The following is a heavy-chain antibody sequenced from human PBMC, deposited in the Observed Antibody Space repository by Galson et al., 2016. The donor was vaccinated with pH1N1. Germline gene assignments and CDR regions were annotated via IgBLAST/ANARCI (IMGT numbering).Heavy chain of an antibody. CDR2: ILPKSGEA. Sequence: SVKVSCKVSGDTFSDYVITWVRQAPGQGLEWMGGILPKSGEAKYAQKFQGRISITADEATATAFVDLNRLKSGDTAVYYCARVSGYSNDWYIYGMDGWGQGPTDTVSS. CDR1: GDTFSDYV. V-gene: IGHV1-69*13. J-gene: IGHJ6*02. CDR3: ARVSGYSNDWYIYGMDG. D-gene: IGHD6-13*01.